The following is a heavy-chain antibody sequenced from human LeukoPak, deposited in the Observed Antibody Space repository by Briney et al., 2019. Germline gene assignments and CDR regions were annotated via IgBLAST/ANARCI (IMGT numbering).Heavy chain of an antibody. V-gene: IGHV1-69*04. CDR2: ITPIPGIT. Sequence: SVKVSCKASGYTFTSYGINWVRQAPGQGLEWMGRITPIPGITNYAETFQGRVTLTADTSTSTLYMELSSLRSEDTAVYYCARLLRAVDTGAYYFDYWGQGTLVTVSS. D-gene: IGHD2-8*02. CDR1: GYTFTSYG. CDR3: ARLLRAVDTGAYYFDY. J-gene: IGHJ4*02.